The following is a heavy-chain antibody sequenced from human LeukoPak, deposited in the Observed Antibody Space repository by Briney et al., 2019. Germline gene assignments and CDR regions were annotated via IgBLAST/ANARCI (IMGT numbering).Heavy chain of an antibody. J-gene: IGHJ4*02. V-gene: IGHV4-38-2*02. Sequence: SETLSLTCNVSGYSISSGYYWGWIRQPPGKGLGWIGTIYHSGSTYYNPSLKSRVTISVDTSKNQFSLKLSSVTAADTAVYYCTRDLGIAARPDYWGQGTLVTVSS. D-gene: IGHD6-6*01. CDR2: IYHSGST. CDR3: TRDLGIAARPDY. CDR1: GYSISSGYY.